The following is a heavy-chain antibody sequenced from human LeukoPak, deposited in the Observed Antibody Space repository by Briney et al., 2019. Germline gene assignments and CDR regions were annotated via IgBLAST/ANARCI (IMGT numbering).Heavy chain of an antibody. J-gene: IGHJ4*02. D-gene: IGHD5-24*01. CDR3: ARGTNYGSHFDY. CDR1: GFTFSGYW. CDR2: IKQDGSEK. Sequence: GGSLRLSCAASGFTFSGYWMSWVRQAPGKGLEWVANIKQDGSEKYYVDSVKGRFTISRDNAKNSLYLQMNSLRAEDTAVYYCARGTNYGSHFDYWGQGTLVTVSS. V-gene: IGHV3-7*01.